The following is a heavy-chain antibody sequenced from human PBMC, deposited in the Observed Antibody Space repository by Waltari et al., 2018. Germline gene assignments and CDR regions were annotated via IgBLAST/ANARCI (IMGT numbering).Heavy chain of an antibody. CDR1: GFTFRDYH. V-gene: IGHV3-11*04. D-gene: IGHD1-26*01. CDR2: LGGGGDII. CDR3: ARDSGSYRFDY. Sequence: QVQLVESGGGLVKPGGSLRLSCAASGFTFRDYHMTWLRQAPGRGLGVVSFLGGGGDIIYYSDSAKGRLTISRDDAKNSLYLQMNSLSAEYTALYYCARDSGSYRFDYWGQGTLVTVSS. J-gene: IGHJ4*02.